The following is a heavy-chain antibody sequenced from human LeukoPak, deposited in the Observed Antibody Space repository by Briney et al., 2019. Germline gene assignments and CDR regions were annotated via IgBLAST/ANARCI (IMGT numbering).Heavy chain of an antibody. CDR1: GFTFSDYY. CDR2: IRPDGSEG. J-gene: IGHJ4*01. Sequence: PGGSLRLSCAASGFTFSDYYMSWIRQAPGKGLEWVANIRPDGSEGYYVDSMKGRFTISRDNAKNSLYLQINSLRVEDTAVYYCARGSAWDPDYWGQGTLVTVSS. V-gene: IGHV3-7*03. CDR3: ARGSAWDPDY. D-gene: IGHD3-3*01.